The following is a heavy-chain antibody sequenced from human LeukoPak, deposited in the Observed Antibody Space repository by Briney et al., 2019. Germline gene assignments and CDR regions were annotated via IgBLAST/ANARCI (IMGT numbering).Heavy chain of an antibody. CDR1: GGSISSYY. J-gene: IGHJ6*03. CDR2: IYTSGTT. D-gene: IGHD3-9*01. V-gene: IGHV4-4*07. Sequence: SETLSLTCTVSGGSISSYYWSWIRQPAGKGLEWIGRIYTSGTTDYNPSLKSRVTMSVDTSKNQFSLKLSSVTAADTAVYYCARDLGTQYYDMDQIRYYYYMDIWGKGTTVTVSS. CDR3: ARDLGTQYYDMDQIRYYYYMDI.